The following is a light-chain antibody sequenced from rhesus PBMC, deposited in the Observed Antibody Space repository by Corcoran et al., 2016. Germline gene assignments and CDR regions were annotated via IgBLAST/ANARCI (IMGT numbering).Light chain of an antibody. V-gene: IGKV3-17*03. CDR3: QQYSNWYI. CDR1: QSVSSR. Sequence: EVVLTQSPATLSLSPGERATLSCRASQSVSSRLAWYQQKPGQAPRLLIYEATTRATGIPDRFSGSGSGTDFTLTISNLEPEDVGVFYCQQYSNWYIVGQGTKVEIK. CDR2: EAT. J-gene: IGKJ2*01.